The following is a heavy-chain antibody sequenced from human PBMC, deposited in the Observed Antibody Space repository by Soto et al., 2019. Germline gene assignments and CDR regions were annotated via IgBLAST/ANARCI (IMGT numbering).Heavy chain of an antibody. CDR2: IIPIFGTA. J-gene: IGHJ3*02. CDR1: GGTFSSYA. D-gene: IGHD3-22*01. CDR3: ARLNGDTYYYDSSGYYVDAFDI. V-gene: IGHV1-69*13. Sequence: ASVKVSCKASGGTFSSYAISWVRQAPGQGLEWMGGIIPIFGTANYAQKFQGRVTITADESTSTAYMELSSLRSEDTAVYYCARLNGDTYYYDSSGYYVDAFDIWGQGTMVTVSS.